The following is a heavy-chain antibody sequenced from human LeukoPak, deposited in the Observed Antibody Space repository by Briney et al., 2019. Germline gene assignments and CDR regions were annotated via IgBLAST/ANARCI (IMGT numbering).Heavy chain of an antibody. CDR2: IVASGGST. CDR3: AKVLRSGWFFDY. D-gene: IGHD6-19*01. Sequence: PGGSLRLSCAASGFSFRNYAMSWVRQAPGKGLEWVSTIVASGGSTDYADSVRGRFTISRDTSKNTLFLQMNSLGAEDTAVYYCAKVLRSGWFFDYWGQGTLVTVSS. V-gene: IGHV3-23*01. J-gene: IGHJ4*02. CDR1: GFSFRNYA.